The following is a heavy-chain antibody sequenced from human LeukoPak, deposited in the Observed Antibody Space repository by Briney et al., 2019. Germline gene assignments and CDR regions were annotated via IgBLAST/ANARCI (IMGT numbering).Heavy chain of an antibody. CDR3: ASPVTYYYDSSGYYRAYYYYGMDV. D-gene: IGHD3-22*01. CDR1: GGSISSCSYY. Sequence: SETLSLTCTVSGGSISSCSYYWGWIRQPPGKGLEWIGSIYYSGSTYYNPSLKSRVTISVDTSKNQFSLKLSSVTAADTAVYYCASPVTYYYDSSGYYRAYYYYGMDVWGQGTTVTVSS. CDR2: IYYSGST. V-gene: IGHV4-39*01. J-gene: IGHJ6*02.